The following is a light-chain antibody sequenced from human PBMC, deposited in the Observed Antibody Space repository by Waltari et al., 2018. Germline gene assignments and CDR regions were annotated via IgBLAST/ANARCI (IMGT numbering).Light chain of an antibody. CDR3: QQRDNLPPWT. Sequence: EIVLTQSPATLSLSVGERATLSCRASQSVNSHLAWYQQTPGQAPRLLIYDASTRATGIPTRFSGSGSGTDFTLTISGLQPGDFAVYYCQQRDNLPPWTFGQGTKVEVK. CDR1: QSVNSH. CDR2: DAS. V-gene: IGKV3-11*01. J-gene: IGKJ1*01.